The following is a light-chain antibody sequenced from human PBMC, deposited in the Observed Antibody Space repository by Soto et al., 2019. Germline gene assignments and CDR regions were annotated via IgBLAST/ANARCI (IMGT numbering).Light chain of an antibody. CDR3: QQYGISPPT. Sequence: EIVLTQSPGTLSLSPGERATLSCRASQSVSSSYLAWYQQKPGQAPRLLIYGASSRATGIPDRFSGSGSGTDITLNISRLEPEDFAVYYCQQYGISPPTFGQGTKVEIK. V-gene: IGKV3-20*01. CDR2: GAS. CDR1: QSVSSSY. J-gene: IGKJ1*01.